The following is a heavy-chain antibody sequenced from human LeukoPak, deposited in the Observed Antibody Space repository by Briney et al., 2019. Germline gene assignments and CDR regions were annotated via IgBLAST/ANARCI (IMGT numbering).Heavy chain of an antibody. D-gene: IGHD6-19*01. CDR3: AKREDSSDWHFDY. V-gene: IGHV3-23*01. J-gene: IGHJ4*02. CDR1: GFTFSSYA. Sequence: GSLRLSCAASGFTFSSYAMSWVRQAPGKGLEWVSAISGSGGSTYYADSVKGRFTISRDNSKNTLYLQINSLRAEDTAVYYCAKREDSSDWHFDYWGQGTLVTVSS. CDR2: ISGSGGST.